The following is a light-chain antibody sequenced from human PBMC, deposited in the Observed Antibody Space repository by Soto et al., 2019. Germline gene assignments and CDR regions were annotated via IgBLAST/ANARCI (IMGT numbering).Light chain of an antibody. CDR1: HDIKNY. J-gene: IGKJ2*01. V-gene: IGKV1-33*01. Sequence: TQSPPSLSASEGDRVTITFQASHDIKNYLNWYQQKPGKAPKLLIYDADNLQTGVPSRFSGSGAGTEFTFTIGSLQPEDVATYFCQQFDVLPPYTFGQGTKVDIK. CDR2: DAD. CDR3: QQFDVLPPYT.